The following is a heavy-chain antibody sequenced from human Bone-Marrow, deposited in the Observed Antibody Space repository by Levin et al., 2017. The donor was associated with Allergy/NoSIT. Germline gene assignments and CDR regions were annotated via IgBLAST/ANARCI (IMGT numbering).Heavy chain of an antibody. CDR3: AYTVLSRSTWFFDS. D-gene: IGHD6-13*01. CDR2: IYWDDDK. V-gene: IGHV2-5*02. CDR1: GLSLADNGVG. Sequence: SGPTLVKPTQTLTLTCTVSGLSLADNGVGVGWIRQPPGKALEWLALIYWDDDKRYRTSLKSRLTITKDTSKNQVVLTMTNTDPVDTATYYCAYTVLSRSTWFFDSWGQGTLVTVSS. J-gene: IGHJ4*02.